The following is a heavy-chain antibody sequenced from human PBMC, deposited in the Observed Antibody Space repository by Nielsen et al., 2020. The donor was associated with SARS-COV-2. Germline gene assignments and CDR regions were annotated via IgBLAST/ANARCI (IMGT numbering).Heavy chain of an antibody. J-gene: IGHJ4*02. D-gene: IGHD3-22*01. V-gene: IGHV3-30*03. CDR1: GFTFSSYG. Sequence: GESLKISCAASGFTFSSYGMHWVRQAPGKGLEWVAVISYDGSNKYYADSVKGRFTISRDNSKNTLYLQMNSLRAEDTAVYYCARDPYYDSSGTRGAYFDYWGQGTLVTVSS. CDR2: ISYDGSNK. CDR3: ARDPYYDSSGTRGAYFDY.